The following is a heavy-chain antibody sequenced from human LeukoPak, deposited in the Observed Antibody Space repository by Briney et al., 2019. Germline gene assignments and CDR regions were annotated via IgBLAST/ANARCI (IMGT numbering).Heavy chain of an antibody. V-gene: IGHV4-4*07. D-gene: IGHD6-6*01. CDR3: ARGVDLSPRPYYYYYYMDV. Sequence: SETLSLTCTVSGDSISSYYWSWLRQPAGKGLEWIGRIYTSGSTNYNPSLKSRVTMSVDTSKNQFSLKLSSVTAADTAVYYCARGVDLSPRPYYYYYYMDVWGKGTTVTVSS. J-gene: IGHJ6*03. CDR2: IYTSGST. CDR1: GDSISSYY.